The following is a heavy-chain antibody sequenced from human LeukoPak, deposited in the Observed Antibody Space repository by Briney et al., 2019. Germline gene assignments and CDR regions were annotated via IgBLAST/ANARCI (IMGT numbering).Heavy chain of an antibody. D-gene: IGHD6-19*01. V-gene: IGHV1-24*01. Sequence: ASVKVSCKVFGYTLTELSMHWVRRAPGKGIAWMGGFDPEDGETIYVQKFQGRVTMTEDTSTDTAYMELSSLRSEDTAVYYCATTISIAVAGLFDYWGQGTLVTVSS. J-gene: IGHJ4*02. CDR3: ATTISIAVAGLFDY. CDR1: GYTLTELS. CDR2: FDPEDGET.